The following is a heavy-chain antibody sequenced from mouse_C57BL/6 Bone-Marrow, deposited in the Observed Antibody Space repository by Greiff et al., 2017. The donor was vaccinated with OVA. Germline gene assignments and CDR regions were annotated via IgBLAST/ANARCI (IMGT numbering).Heavy chain of an antibody. CDR3: ASHYYGSAFAY. D-gene: IGHD1-1*01. CDR1: GYPFTDYY. CDR2: INPYTGGT. V-gene: IGHV1-19*01. Sequence: VQLQQSGPVLVKPGASVTMSCKASGYPFTDYYMNWVTQSHGKSLEWIGVINPYTGGTSYNQKFKGKATLTVDKSSSTAYMERNSLTSEESAVYYCASHYYGSAFAYWGQGTLVTGSA. J-gene: IGHJ3*01.